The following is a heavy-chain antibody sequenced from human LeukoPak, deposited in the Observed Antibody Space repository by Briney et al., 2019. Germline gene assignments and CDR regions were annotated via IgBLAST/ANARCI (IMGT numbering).Heavy chain of an antibody. D-gene: IGHD2-2*01. V-gene: IGHV4-59*01. J-gene: IGHJ3*02. CDR2: IYYSGST. CDR1: GGSISSYY. CDR3: AKKGYYGSTSGYEDAFDI. Sequence: KASETLSLTCTVSGGSISSYYWSWIRQPPGKGLEWIGYIYYSGSTNYNPSLKSRVTISVDTSKNQFSLKLSSVTAADTAVYYCAKKGYYGSTSGYEDAFDIGGKGKRVTVSS.